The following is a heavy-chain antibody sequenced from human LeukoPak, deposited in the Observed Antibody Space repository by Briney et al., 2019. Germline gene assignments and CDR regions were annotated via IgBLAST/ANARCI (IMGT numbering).Heavy chain of an antibody. J-gene: IGHJ6*03. CDR3: ASNGGSSRPQNYYYYYYMDV. D-gene: IGHD1-26*01. CDR2: INPNSGGT. Sequence: ASVKVSCKASGYTFTGYYMHWVRQAPGQGLEWMGWINPNSGGTNYAQKFQGRDTMTRDTSISTAYMELSRLRSDDTAVYYCASNGGSSRPQNYYYYYYMDVWGKGTTVTVSS. CDR1: GYTFTGYY. V-gene: IGHV1-2*02.